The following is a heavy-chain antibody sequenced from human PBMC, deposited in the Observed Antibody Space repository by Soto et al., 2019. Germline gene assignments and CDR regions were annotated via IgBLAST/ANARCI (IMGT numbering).Heavy chain of an antibody. CDR3: ASSVRFQRDFDI. CDR1: GYTFTSYG. V-gene: IGHV1-18*01. D-gene: IGHD4-4*01. Sequence: ASVKVSCKASGYTFTSYGISWVRQAPGQGLEWMGWISAYNGNTNYAQKLQGRVTMTTDTSTSTAYMELRSLRSDDTAVYYCASSVRFQRDFDIWGQGTMVTVSS. J-gene: IGHJ3*02. CDR2: ISAYNGNT.